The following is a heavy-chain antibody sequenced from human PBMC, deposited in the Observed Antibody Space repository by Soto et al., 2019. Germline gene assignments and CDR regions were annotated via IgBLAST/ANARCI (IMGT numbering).Heavy chain of an antibody. CDR1: GFTFSNYA. J-gene: IGHJ4*02. V-gene: IGHV3-23*01. CDR2: ISGSGGRS. D-gene: IGHD3-16*01. CDR3: AKAYFVWSSEQPYYFDY. Sequence: EVQLLDSGGGLVQPGGSLRLSCAASGFTFSNYAMTWVRQGPGKGLEWVSGISGSGGRSYYADSGKGRFTISRDNSKSRLYLQMNSLRAEDTAVYYCAKAYFVWSSEQPYYFDYGGQGTLVTVSS.